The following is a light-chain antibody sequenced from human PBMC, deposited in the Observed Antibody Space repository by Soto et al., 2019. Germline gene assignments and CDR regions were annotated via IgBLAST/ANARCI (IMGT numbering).Light chain of an antibody. Sequence: DIQMTQSPSSLSASVGDRVTITCQASQDINVYLNWYQQKPGKAPRLLIYDASNLEPGVPSRFSGSGSGTDFTLAISSLEPEDLATYYCQQYDSLPTFGQGTRLETK. V-gene: IGKV1-33*01. CDR3: QQYDSLPT. CDR2: DAS. CDR1: QDINVY. J-gene: IGKJ5*01.